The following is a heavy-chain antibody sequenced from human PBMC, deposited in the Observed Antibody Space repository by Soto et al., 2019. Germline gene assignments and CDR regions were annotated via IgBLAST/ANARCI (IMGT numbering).Heavy chain of an antibody. CDR3: AGDSGYSNYAFDF. J-gene: IGHJ4*02. D-gene: IGHD4-4*01. V-gene: IGHV1-69*08. CDR2: IIPILGRA. CDR1: GGSVSSST. Sequence: QVQLVQSGAEVKKPGSSVKVSCEASGGSVSSSTLSWVRQAPGQGLEWMGRIIPILGRANYAQKFQDRVTITADKSPSTAYMELSSLRSEDTAVYFCAGDSGYSNYAFDFWGQGTLITVSS.